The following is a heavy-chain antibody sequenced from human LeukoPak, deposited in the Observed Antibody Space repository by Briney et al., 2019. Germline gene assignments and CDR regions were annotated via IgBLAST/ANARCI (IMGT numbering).Heavy chain of an antibody. CDR1: GGSISSSSYY. D-gene: IGHD4-23*01. Sequence: PSETLSLTCTVSGGSISSSSYYWGWIRQPPGKGLEWIGSIYYSGSTYYNPSLKSRVTISVDTSKNQFSLKLSSVTAADTAVYYCARQDYGGHYYYYYGMDVWGQGTTVTVSS. V-gene: IGHV4-39*01. CDR3: ARQDYGGHYYYYYGMDV. CDR2: IYYSGST. J-gene: IGHJ6*02.